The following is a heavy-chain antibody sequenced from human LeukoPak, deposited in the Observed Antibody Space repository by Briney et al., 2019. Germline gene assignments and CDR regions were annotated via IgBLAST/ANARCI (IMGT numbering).Heavy chain of an antibody. Sequence: SETLSLTCAVSGYSITSGYYWGWIRQPPGRGLEWIGSIYHSGTTYYNQSLKSRVSISVDTSKIQFSLRLSSVTAADTAMYYCATGKLTYCSSTSCYGSTWFDPWGQGTLVTVSS. CDR1: GYSITSGYY. D-gene: IGHD2-2*01. CDR2: IYHSGTT. J-gene: IGHJ5*02. CDR3: ATGKLTYCSSTSCYGSTWFDP. V-gene: IGHV4-38-2*01.